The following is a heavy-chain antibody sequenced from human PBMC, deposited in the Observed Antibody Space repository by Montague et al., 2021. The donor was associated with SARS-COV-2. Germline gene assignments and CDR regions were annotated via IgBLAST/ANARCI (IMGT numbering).Heavy chain of an antibody. CDR1: GFSLNTSGMC. CDR2: IDWDEDQ. CDR3: ARSYGDYRDSYFDY. Sequence: PALVKPTQTLTLTCTFSGFSLNTSGMCVSWIRQPPGKALEWLALIDWDEDQYYSTSLNTRLTISKDTSKNQVVLTMTNMDPIDTATYYCARSYGDYRDSYFDYWGQGTLVTVSS. D-gene: IGHD4-17*01. J-gene: IGHJ4*02. V-gene: IGHV2-70*01.